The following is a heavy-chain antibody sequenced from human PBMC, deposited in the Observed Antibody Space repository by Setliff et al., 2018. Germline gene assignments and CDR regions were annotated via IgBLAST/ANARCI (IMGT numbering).Heavy chain of an antibody. D-gene: IGHD3-10*01. Sequence: GGSLRLSCAASGFTFSSYGMHWVRQAPGKGLEWVAVIWYDGSNKYCADSVKGRFTISRDNSKNTLYLQMNSLRAEDTAVYYCAKDHGSGSYYLSWGGDYYGMDVWGQGTTVTVSS. V-gene: IGHV3-30*02. CDR3: AKDHGSGSYYLSWGGDYYGMDV. CDR2: IWYDGSNK. J-gene: IGHJ6*02. CDR1: GFTFSSYG.